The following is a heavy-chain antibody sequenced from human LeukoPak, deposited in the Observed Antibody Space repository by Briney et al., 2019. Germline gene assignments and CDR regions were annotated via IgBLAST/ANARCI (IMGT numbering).Heavy chain of an antibody. CDR2: IYPGDSDT. J-gene: IGHJ6*02. Sequence: GESLKISCKGSGYSFTTYWIGWVRQMPGKGLEWLGIIYPGDSDTRYSPSFQGQVTMSADKSISTAYLQWSSLKASDTAMYYCARVTTPGTSSYCMDVRGQGTTVTVSS. V-gene: IGHV5-51*01. CDR1: GYSFTTYW. D-gene: IGHD4-11*01. CDR3: ARVTTPGTSSYCMDV.